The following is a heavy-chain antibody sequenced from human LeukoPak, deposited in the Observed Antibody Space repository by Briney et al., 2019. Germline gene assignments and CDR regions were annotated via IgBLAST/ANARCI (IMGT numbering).Heavy chain of an antibody. CDR3: ATGWSGYYWTT. D-gene: IGHD3-3*01. V-gene: IGHV4-34*01. CDR1: GGSFSGYY. Sequence: SETLSLTCAVYGGSFSGYYWSWIRQPPGKGLEWIGEINHSGSTNYNPSLKSRVTISVDTSKNQFSLKLNSVTAADTGVYYCATGWSGYYWTTWGQGTLVAVSS. J-gene: IGHJ5*02. CDR2: INHSGST.